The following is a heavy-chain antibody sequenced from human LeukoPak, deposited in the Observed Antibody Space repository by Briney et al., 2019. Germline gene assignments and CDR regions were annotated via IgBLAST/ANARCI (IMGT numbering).Heavy chain of an antibody. CDR1: GYTFTRYG. D-gene: IGHD3-10*01. CDR2: ISAHNGNT. CDR3: ARQSVITMVRGDDAFDI. V-gene: IGHV1-18*01. Sequence: ASVKVSCKASGYTFTRYGISWVRQAPGQGLEWMGWISAHNGNTKYAQKLQGRVTMTTDTSTTTAHMELRSLISDDTAVYYCARQSVITMVRGDDAFDIWGQGTMVTVSS. J-gene: IGHJ3*02.